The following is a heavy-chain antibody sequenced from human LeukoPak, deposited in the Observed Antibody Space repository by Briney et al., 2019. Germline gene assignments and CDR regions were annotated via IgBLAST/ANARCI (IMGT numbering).Heavy chain of an antibody. CDR3: ARDQLRGYSSGWYYYYYGMDV. J-gene: IGHJ6*02. CDR1: GFTFSSYA. Sequence: GGSLRLSCAASGFTFSSYAMHWVRQAPGKGLEWVAVISYDGSNKYYADSVKGRFTISRDNSKNTLYLQMNGLRAEDTAVYYCARDQLRGYSSGWYYYYYGMDVWGQGTTVTVSS. D-gene: IGHD6-19*01. V-gene: IGHV3-30-3*01. CDR2: ISYDGSNK.